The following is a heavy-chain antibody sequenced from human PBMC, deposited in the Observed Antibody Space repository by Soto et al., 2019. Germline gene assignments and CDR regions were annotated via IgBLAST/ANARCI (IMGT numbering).Heavy chain of an antibody. CDR3: ASDQPVVFGSYFYGMVG. CDR1: GYTFTSYA. V-gene: IGHV1-3*01. CDR2: INAGNGDT. J-gene: IGHJ6*02. Sequence: ASVKVSCKGSGYTFTSYAIHWVRQAPGQGLEWMGWINAGNGDTIYSQKFQGRVTITRDTSASTADMELSSLRSEDTAIYFCASDQPVVFGSYFYGMVGWGLGTTVTVSS. D-gene: IGHD2-15*01.